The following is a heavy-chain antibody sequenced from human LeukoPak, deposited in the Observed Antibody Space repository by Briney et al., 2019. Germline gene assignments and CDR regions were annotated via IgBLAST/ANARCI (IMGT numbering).Heavy chain of an antibody. CDR2: IYYSGST. CDR3: ARRRITMVRGVYQGISLGRISWFDP. CDR1: GGSISSSSYY. Sequence: SETLSLTCTVSGGSISSSSYYWGWIRQPPGKGLEWIGSIYYSGSTYYNPSLKSRVTISVDTSKNQFSLKLSSVTAADTAVYYCARRRITMVRGVYQGISLGRISWFDPWGQGTLVTVSS. V-gene: IGHV4-39*01. D-gene: IGHD3-10*01. J-gene: IGHJ5*02.